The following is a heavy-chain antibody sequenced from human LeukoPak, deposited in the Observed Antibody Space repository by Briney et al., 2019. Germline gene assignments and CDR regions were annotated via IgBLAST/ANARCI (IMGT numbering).Heavy chain of an antibody. Sequence: PGRSLRLSCAASGFTFSSYGMHWVRQAPGKGLEWVAVISYDGSNKYYADSVKGRFTISRDNSKNTLYLQMNSLRAEDTAVYYCARDILVPETNYYYYYGMDVWGQGTTVTVSS. D-gene: IGHD2-2*01. CDR3: ARDILVPETNYYYYYGMDV. V-gene: IGHV3-30*03. J-gene: IGHJ6*02. CDR1: GFTFSSYG. CDR2: ISYDGSNK.